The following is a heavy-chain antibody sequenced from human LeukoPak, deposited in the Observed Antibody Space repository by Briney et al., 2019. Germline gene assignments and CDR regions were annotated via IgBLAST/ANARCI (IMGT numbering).Heavy chain of an antibody. D-gene: IGHD3-3*01. CDR1: GGTFSSYT. CDR2: IIPILGIA. Sequence: SVKVSCKASGGTFSSYTISWVRQAPGQGLEWMGRIIPILGIANYAQKFQGRVTITADKSTSTAYMELSSLRSEDTAVYYCARGDTIFGVVIDNWFDPWGQGTLVTVSS. CDR3: ARGDTIFGVVIDNWFDP. J-gene: IGHJ5*02. V-gene: IGHV1-69*02.